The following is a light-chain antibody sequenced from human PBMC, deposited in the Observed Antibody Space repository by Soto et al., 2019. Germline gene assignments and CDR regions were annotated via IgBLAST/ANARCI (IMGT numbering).Light chain of an antibody. CDR1: QSASSN. J-gene: IGKJ4*01. CDR3: QQSNGWPLT. CDR2: DIS. V-gene: IGKV3D-15*01. Sequence: EIFRTQSPETLSLSPGERSTSSWMASQSASSNLAWYQQKPGQAPSILIYDISARATGIPNRFCGSGSGTEFTLTISSLQSEDFAVYYCQQSNGWPLTFGGGTKVDIK.